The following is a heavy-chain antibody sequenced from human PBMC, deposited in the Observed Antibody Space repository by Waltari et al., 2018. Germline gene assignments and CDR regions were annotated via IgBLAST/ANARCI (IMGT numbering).Heavy chain of an antibody. J-gene: IGHJ4*02. CDR1: GFTFSSYA. V-gene: IGHV3-23*01. Sequence: EVQLLESGGGLVQPGGSLRLSCAASGFTFSSYAMSWVRQAPGKGLGWVSAISGSGGSTYCADSVKGRFTISWDSSKNTLYLQMSSLRAEDTAVYCCAKDEGSSGWGPTRCDYWGQGTLVTVSS. CDR3: AKDEGSSGWGPTRCDY. D-gene: IGHD6-19*01. CDR2: ISGSGGST.